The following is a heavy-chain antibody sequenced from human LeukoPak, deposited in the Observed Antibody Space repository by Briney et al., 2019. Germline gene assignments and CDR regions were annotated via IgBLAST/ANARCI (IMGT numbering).Heavy chain of an antibody. Sequence: GGSLRLSCAASGFTFDDYARHWVRQAPGKGLEWVSGISCNSGSIGYADSVKGRFTISRDNAKNSLYLQMNSLRAEDTALYYCAQDITAGYYDFYYGMDVWGQGTWVTVSS. CDR3: AQDITAGYYDFYYGMDV. D-gene: IGHD3-3*01. CDR2: ISCNSGSI. V-gene: IGHV3-9*01. CDR1: GFTFDDYA. J-gene: IGHJ6*02.